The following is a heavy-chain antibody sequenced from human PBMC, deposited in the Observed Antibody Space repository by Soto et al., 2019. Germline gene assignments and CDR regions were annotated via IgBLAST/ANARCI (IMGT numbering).Heavy chain of an antibody. D-gene: IGHD2-2*01. V-gene: IGHV3-23*01. CDR3: RSVSLGYCSSTSCLFDY. Sequence: EVQLLESGGGLVQPGGSLRLSCAASGFTFSSYAMSWVRQAPGKGLEWVSAISGSGGSTYYADSVKGRFTISRDNSKNTLYLQMNSLRAEDTAVYYCRSVSLGYCSSTSCLFDYWGQGTLVTVSS. CDR2: ISGSGGST. J-gene: IGHJ4*02. CDR1: GFTFSSYA.